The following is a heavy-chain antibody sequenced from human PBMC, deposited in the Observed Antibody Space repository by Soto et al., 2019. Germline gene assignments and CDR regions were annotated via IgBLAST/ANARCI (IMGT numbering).Heavy chain of an antibody. V-gene: IGHV3-23*01. J-gene: IGHJ5*02. CDR3: PNTQCFWRRNHRYDP. D-gene: IGHD3-3*01. Sequence: PGGSLRLSCAASGFTFSSYAMSWVRQAPGKGLEWVSAISGSSGSTYYADSVKGRFTISRDNSKNTLYLQMNSLRDEDTAGYYCPNTQCFWRRNHRYDPWGQGTLGTV. CDR1: GFTFSSYA. CDR2: ISGSSGST.